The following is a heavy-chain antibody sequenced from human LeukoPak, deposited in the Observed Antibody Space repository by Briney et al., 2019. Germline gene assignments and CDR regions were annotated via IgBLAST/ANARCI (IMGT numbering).Heavy chain of an antibody. Sequence: PSETLSLTCAIYGGSFSDYNWSWIRQPPGKGLEWVGEINHSGSTNYNPSLKSRVTISLDTSKNQFSLKLGSVTAADTAVYYCARMGGDGYNYYYNGMDVWGQGTTVTVS. D-gene: IGHD5-24*01. CDR1: GGSFSDYN. CDR2: INHSGST. CDR3: ARMGGDGYNYYYNGMDV. J-gene: IGHJ6*02. V-gene: IGHV4-34*01.